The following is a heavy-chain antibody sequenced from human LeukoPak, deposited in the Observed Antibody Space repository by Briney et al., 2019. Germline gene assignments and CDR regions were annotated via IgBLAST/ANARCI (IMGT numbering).Heavy chain of an antibody. J-gene: IGHJ5*02. CDR1: GGTFSSYA. Sequence: SVKVSCKASGGTFSSYAISWVRQAPGQGLEWMGGIIPIFGTANYAQKFQGRVTITADDSTSTAYMELSSLRSEDTAVFYCAVVLATTNRYGWFDPWGQGTLVTVSS. V-gene: IGHV1-69*01. CDR2: IIPIFGTA. D-gene: IGHD2-15*01. CDR3: AVVLATTNRYGWFDP.